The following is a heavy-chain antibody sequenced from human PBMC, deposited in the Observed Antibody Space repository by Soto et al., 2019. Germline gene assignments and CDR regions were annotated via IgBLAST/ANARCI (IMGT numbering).Heavy chain of an antibody. CDR3: AKGGRQWLVTSDFNY. Sequence: VQLVESGGGVVQPGRSLRLSCAASGFTFSDYDMHWVRQAPGKGLEWVAVVSHDGRNTHYADSVKGRITISRDSSKNTVSLEMTSLRAEDTAVYYCAKGGRQWLVTSDFNYWGQGALVTVSS. V-gene: IGHV3-30*18. CDR1: GFTFSDYD. D-gene: IGHD6-19*01. J-gene: IGHJ4*02. CDR2: VSHDGRNT.